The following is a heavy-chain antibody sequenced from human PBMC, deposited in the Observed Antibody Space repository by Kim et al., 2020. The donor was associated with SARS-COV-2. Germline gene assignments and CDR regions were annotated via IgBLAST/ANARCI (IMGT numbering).Heavy chain of an antibody. Sequence: ASVKVSCKASGYAFTSYGINWVRQAPGQGLEWMGWISAYNGNTNYSQNLQGRVTMTTDTSTSTVYMELRSLRSDDTAVYYCARGRRSAYYYDSGSYFDPWGQGTLVTVSS. CDR2: ISAYNGNT. CDR1: GYAFTSYG. CDR3: ARGRRSAYYYDSGSYFDP. D-gene: IGHD3-10*01. V-gene: IGHV1-18*01. J-gene: IGHJ5*02.